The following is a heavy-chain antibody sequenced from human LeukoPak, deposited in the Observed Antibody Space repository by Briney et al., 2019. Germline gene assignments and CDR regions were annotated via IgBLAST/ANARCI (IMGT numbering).Heavy chain of an antibody. Sequence: PSETLSLTCAVSGGSFSGYYWSWIRQPPGKGLEWIGEINHSGSTNYNPSLKSRVTLSVDTSKNQFSLKLSSVTAADTAVYYCARLPGYCSSTSCYTSPYYYYYYMDVWGKGTTVTVSS. J-gene: IGHJ6*03. CDR1: GGSFSGYY. CDR3: ARLPGYCSSTSCYTSPYYYYYYMDV. V-gene: IGHV4-34*01. CDR2: INHSGST. D-gene: IGHD2-2*02.